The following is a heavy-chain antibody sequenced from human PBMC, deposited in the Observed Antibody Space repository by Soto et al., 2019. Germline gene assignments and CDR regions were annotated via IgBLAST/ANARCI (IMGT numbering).Heavy chain of an antibody. V-gene: IGHV4-4*02. CDR3: AALHFWSGPWTHTRLDY. CDR1: CDYINSSHW. D-gene: IGHD3-3*02. CDR2: ISHSGST. Sequence: SATLSPTSAVPCDYINSSHWWNWVRQPPGKGLEWIGQISHSGSTNYNPSLTSRVTISVDKSKNHFSLKLTSVTAADTAVYYCAALHFWSGPWTHTRLDYWGQGTLVPVSS. J-gene: IGHJ4*02.